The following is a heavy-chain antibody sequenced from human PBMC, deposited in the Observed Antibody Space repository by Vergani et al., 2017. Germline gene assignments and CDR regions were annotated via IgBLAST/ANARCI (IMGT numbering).Heavy chain of an antibody. Sequence: VQLVESGGGLVQPGGSLRLSCAASGFTFSSYGMHWVRQAPGKGLEWVAVISYDGSNKYYADSVKGRFTISRDNSKNTLYLQMNSLRAEDTAVYYCTKLADDYGMDVWGQGTTVTVSS. D-gene: IGHD6-6*01. CDR2: ISYDGSNK. J-gene: IGHJ6*02. V-gene: IGHV3-30*03. CDR3: TKLADDYGMDV. CDR1: GFTFSSYG.